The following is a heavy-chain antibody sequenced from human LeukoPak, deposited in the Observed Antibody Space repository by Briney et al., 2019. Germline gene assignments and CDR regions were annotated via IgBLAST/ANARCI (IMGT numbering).Heavy chain of an antibody. V-gene: IGHV4-59*08. Sequence: NPSETLSLTCTVSGGSISSYYWSWIRQPPGKGLEWIGYIHYSGSTNYNPSLMSRVTISVDTSKNHFSLKLTSVTAADTAVYYCARHEVGYCSGGSCPYYFDYWGQGTLVTVSS. CDR1: GGSISSYY. CDR2: IHYSGST. J-gene: IGHJ4*02. CDR3: ARHEVGYCSGGSCPYYFDY. D-gene: IGHD2-15*01.